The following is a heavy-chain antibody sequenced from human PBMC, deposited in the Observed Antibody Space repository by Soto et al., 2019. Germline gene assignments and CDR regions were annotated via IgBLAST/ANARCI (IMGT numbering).Heavy chain of an antibody. V-gene: IGHV4-61*01. CDR3: AGGLDP. J-gene: IGHJ5*02. CDR1: GDSVTSGNYY. Sequence: PETLSLTCTVSGDSVTSGNYYWSWIRQPPGKGLEWIGYIYYSGNTNYSPSLKSRVTISLDTSNNQFSLKLSSVTAADTAVYYCAGGLDPWGQESLVTVPS. CDR2: IYYSGNT. D-gene: IGHD2-15*01.